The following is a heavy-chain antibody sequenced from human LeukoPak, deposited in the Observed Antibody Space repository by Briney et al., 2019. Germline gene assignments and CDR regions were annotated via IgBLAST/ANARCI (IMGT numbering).Heavy chain of an antibody. J-gene: IGHJ3*02. V-gene: IGHV4-61*02. CDR1: GGSISSGSYY. D-gene: IGHD1-26*01. CDR3: ARSGGVGGSYCYAFDI. Sequence: PSQTLSLTCTVSGGSISSGSYYWSWIRQPAGKGLEWIGRIYTRGSTNYNPSLKSRVTISVDTSKNQFSLKLSSVTAADTAVYYCARSGGVGGSYCYAFDIWGQGTMVTVSS. CDR2: IYTRGST.